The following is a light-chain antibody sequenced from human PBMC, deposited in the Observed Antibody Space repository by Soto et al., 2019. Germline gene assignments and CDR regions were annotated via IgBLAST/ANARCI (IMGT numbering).Light chain of an antibody. Sequence: EIELTQSPATLSLSPGERATLSCRASQSVSSYLAWYQQKPGQTPRLLIYDASSRATGIPARFSGSGSGTDFTLTISSLEPEDFAVYYCQHRSNWPPYTFGQGTKLEIK. J-gene: IGKJ2*01. CDR1: QSVSSY. CDR2: DAS. V-gene: IGKV3-11*01. CDR3: QHRSNWPPYT.